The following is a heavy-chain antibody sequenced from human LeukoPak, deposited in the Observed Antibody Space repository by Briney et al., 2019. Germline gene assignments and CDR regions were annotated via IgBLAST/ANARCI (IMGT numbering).Heavy chain of an antibody. V-gene: IGHV5-51*01. J-gene: IGHJ2*01. D-gene: IGHD6-6*01. CDR2: IYPGDSNT. Sequence: GESLKISCKGSGYNFSTYWLGWVRQMPGKGLEWMGSIYPGDSNTRYSPSFQGPASISADKSNNTAYLQWSFLRASDSGVYFCARRARPDWFFDFWGRGTLVSVSS. CDR1: GYNFSTYW. CDR3: ARRARPDWFFDF.